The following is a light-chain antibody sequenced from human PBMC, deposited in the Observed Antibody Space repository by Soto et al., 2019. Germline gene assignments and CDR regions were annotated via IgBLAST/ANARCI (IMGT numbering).Light chain of an antibody. J-gene: IGKJ1*01. CDR1: QTISSW. V-gene: IGKV1-5*03. CDR2: KAS. CDR3: HHDLSYSEA. Sequence: EIYMSQSPSTLYGTVGDRVTITCRASQTISSWLAWYQQKPGKAPKLLIYKASTLKSGVPSRFSGSGSGTEFTLTISSLQPDDFATYYCHHDLSYSEAFGQGTKVYIK.